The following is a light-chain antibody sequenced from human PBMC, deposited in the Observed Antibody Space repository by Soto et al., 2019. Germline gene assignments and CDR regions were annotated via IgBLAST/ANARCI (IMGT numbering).Light chain of an antibody. CDR2: EVS. J-gene: IGLJ1*01. CDR1: SRDVGGSNY. V-gene: IGLV2-14*01. Sequence: QSALLQPASVSGSPGQSSTISCTGTSRDVGGSNYVSWYQHHPHRAPKLLMYEVSYRPSGVSSRFSGSKSGNTASLTISGLQAEDEADYYCSSYTSSNTLEVFGVGTKVTVL. CDR3: SSYTSSNTLEV.